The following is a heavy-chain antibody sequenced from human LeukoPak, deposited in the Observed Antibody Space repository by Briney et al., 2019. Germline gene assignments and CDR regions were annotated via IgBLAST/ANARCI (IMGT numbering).Heavy chain of an antibody. CDR1: GGSISSYY. Sequence: PSETLSLTCTVSGGSISSYYWSWIRQPPGKGLEWIGCIYYSGSTNYNPSLKSRVTMSVDTSKNQFSLKLSSVTAADTAVYYCARGGPGYYASGTLGYFDYWGQGTLVTVSS. D-gene: IGHD3-10*01. V-gene: IGHV4-59*01. CDR2: IYYSGST. CDR3: ARGGPGYYASGTLGYFDY. J-gene: IGHJ4*02.